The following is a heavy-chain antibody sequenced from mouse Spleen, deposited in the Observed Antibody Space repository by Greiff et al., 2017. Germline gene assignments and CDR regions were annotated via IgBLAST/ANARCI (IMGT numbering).Heavy chain of an antibody. V-gene: IGHV1-9*01. CDR3: ARWEFGYYRYDAAYFDY. CDR2: ILPGSGST. J-gene: IGHJ2*01. D-gene: IGHD2-14*01. Sequence: QVQLQQSGAELMKPGASVKLSCKATGYTFTGYWIEWVKQRPGHGLEWIGEILPGSGSTNYNEKFKGKATFTADTSSNTAYMQLSSLTTEDSAIYYGARWEFGYYRYDAAYFDYWGQGTTLTVSS. CDR1: GYTFTGYW.